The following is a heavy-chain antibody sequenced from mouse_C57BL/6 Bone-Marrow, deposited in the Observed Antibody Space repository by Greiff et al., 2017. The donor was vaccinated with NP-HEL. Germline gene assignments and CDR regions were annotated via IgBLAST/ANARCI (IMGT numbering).Heavy chain of an antibody. D-gene: IGHD2-4*01. CDR2: INPSSGYT. J-gene: IGHJ3*01. CDR3: ARSGYYDYDGAWFAY. V-gene: IGHV1-4*01. Sequence: QVQLKESGAELARPGASVKMSCKASGYTFTSYTMHWVKQRPGQGLEWIGYINPSSGYTKYNQKFKDKATLTAYKSSSTAYMQLSRLTSEDSAVYYCARSGYYDYDGAWFAYWGQGTLVTVSA. CDR1: GYTFTSYT.